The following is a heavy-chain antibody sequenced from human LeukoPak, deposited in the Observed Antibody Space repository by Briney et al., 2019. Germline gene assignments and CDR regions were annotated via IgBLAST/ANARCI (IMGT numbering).Heavy chain of an antibody. CDR3: AKDQWSQGFGAFDI. Sequence: QPGGSLRLSCAASGFSFSSYGMHWVRHAPGKGLEWVAFISYDGSNKYYADSVKGRFTISRDNSKNTLYLQMNSLRAEDTAVYYCAKDQWSQGFGAFDIWGQGTMVTVSS. CDR2: ISYDGSNK. D-gene: IGHD2-15*01. V-gene: IGHV3-30*18. CDR1: GFSFSSYG. J-gene: IGHJ3*02.